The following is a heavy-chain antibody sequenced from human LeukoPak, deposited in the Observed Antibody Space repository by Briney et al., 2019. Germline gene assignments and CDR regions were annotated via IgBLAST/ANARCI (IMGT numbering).Heavy chain of an antibody. CDR2: IYYSGRT. Sequence: SETLSLTCSASGGSISRSSYNWGWIRQRPGKGLEWLGSIYYSGRTYYNPSLKSRVTISVDTSKNQFSLKLSSVTAADTAVYYCARIITYYDFSCWFDPWGQGTLVTVSS. J-gene: IGHJ5*02. V-gene: IGHV4-39*01. D-gene: IGHD3-3*01. CDR1: GGSISRSSYN. CDR3: ARIITYYDFSCWFDP.